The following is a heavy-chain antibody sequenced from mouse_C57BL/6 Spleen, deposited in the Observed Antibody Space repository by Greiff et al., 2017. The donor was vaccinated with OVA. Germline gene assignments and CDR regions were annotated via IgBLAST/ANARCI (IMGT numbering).Heavy chain of an antibody. J-gene: IGHJ1*03. CDR2: IDPENGDT. V-gene: IGHV14-4*01. CDR3: TLITTVGAEYFDV. D-gene: IGHD1-1*01. CDR1: GFNIKDDY. Sequence: VQLQQSGAELVRPGASVTLSCTASGFNIKDDYMHWVKQRPEQGLEWIGWIDPENGDTEYASKFQGKATITADTSSNTAYLQLSRLTSEDTAVYYCTLITTVGAEYFDVWGTGTTVTVSS.